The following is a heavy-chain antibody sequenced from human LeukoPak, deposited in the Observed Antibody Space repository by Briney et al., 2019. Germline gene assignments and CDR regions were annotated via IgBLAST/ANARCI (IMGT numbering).Heavy chain of an antibody. Sequence: GGSLRLSCAASGFTFSSYAMSWVRQAPGKGLEWVSAISGSGGSIYYADSVKGRFTISRDNAKNSLYLQMNSLRAEDTAVYYCARSDGANYYYGMDVWGQGTTVTVSS. V-gene: IGHV3-23*01. J-gene: IGHJ6*02. CDR3: ARSDGANYYYGMDV. D-gene: IGHD5-24*01. CDR2: ISGSGGSI. CDR1: GFTFSSYA.